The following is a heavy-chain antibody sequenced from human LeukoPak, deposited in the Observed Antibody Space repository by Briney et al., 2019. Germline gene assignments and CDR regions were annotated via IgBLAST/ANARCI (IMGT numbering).Heavy chain of an antibody. Sequence: GGSLRLSCAASGFTFSSYWMYWVRQAPGKGLVWVSRINSDGSTTSYADSVRGRFTISRDNAKNTLYLQMNSLRAEDTAVYYCAKDDDSTSYYFDYWGQGTLVTVSS. D-gene: IGHD2-2*01. CDR3: AKDDDSTSYYFDY. CDR2: INSDGSTT. V-gene: IGHV3-74*01. CDR1: GFTFSSYW. J-gene: IGHJ4*02.